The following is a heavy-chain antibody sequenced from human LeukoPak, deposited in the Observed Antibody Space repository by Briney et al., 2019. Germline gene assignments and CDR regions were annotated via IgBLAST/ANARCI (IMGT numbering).Heavy chain of an antibody. J-gene: IGHJ3*02. CDR1: GGSISSGDYY. CDR3: ARLMTSFRAFDI. D-gene: IGHD2-8*01. V-gene: IGHV4-30-4*01. Sequence: PSQTLSLTCAVSGGSISSGDYYWSWIRQPPGKGLEWIGYIYYSGSTYYNPSLKSRVTISVDTSKNQFSPKLSSVTAADTAMYYCARLMTSFRAFDIWGQGTMVTVSS. CDR2: IYYSGST.